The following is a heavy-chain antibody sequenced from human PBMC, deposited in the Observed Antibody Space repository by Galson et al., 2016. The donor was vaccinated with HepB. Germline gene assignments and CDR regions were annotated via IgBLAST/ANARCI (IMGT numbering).Heavy chain of an antibody. V-gene: IGHV3-23*01. D-gene: IGHD3-16*01. Sequence: SLRLSCAASGFTFRSLHMSWVRRAPGKGLEWVASIDDSGGGTWYADSVRGRFTISRDNSKHILYLQMNSLRAEDTAIYYCGKHGGFDYWGQGALVTVSS. CDR3: GKHGGFDY. J-gene: IGHJ4*02. CDR2: IDDSGGGT. CDR1: GFTFRSLH.